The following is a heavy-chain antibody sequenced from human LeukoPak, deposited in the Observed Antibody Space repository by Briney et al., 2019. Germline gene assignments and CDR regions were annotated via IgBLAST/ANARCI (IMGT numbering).Heavy chain of an antibody. V-gene: IGHV1-18*01. J-gene: IGHJ5*02. CDR2: ISAYNGNT. CDR3: ATDFHDYSWFDP. CDR1: GYTFTSYG. D-gene: IGHD2-21*02. Sequence: ASVKVSCKASGYTFTSYGISWVRQAPGQGLEWMGWISAYNGNTNYAQKLQGRVTMTTDTSTSTAYMELRSLRSDATAVYYCATDFHDYSWFDPWGQGTLVTVSS.